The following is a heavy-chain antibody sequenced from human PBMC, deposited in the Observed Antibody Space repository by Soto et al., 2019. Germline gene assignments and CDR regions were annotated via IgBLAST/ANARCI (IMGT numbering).Heavy chain of an antibody. Sequence: EVQLVESGGGLVQPGGSLRLSCAASGFTFSSYSMNWVRQAPGKGLEWVSYIGSSGSTIYYADSVKGRFNISRDSAKNSLYLQMNRLRDEDTAVYYCARDLGYGLFDYWGQGTLVTVSS. V-gene: IGHV3-48*02. J-gene: IGHJ4*02. CDR3: ARDLGYGLFDY. CDR2: IGSSGSTI. CDR1: GFTFSSYS. D-gene: IGHD5-18*01.